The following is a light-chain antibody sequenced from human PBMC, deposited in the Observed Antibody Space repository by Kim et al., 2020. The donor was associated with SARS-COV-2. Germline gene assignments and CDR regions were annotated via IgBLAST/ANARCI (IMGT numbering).Light chain of an antibody. J-gene: IGKJ2*01. CDR3: QQYGSSPQVYT. CDR2: GAS. CDR1: QSVSSSY. Sequence: IVLTQSPGTLSLSPGERATLSCRASQSVSSSYLAWYQQKPGQAPRLLIYGASSRATGIPDRFSGSGSGTDFTLTISRLEPEDFAVYYCQQYGSSPQVYTFGQGTKLEI. V-gene: IGKV3-20*01.